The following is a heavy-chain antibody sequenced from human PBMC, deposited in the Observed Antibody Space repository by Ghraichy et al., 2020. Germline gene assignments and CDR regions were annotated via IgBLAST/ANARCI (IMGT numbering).Heavy chain of an antibody. CDR1: GFTFSSYA. CDR3: VRGRYSSGSRGWFDP. Sequence: GESLNISCAASGFTFSSYAMHWVRQAPGKGLEWVAVISYDGSNKYYADSVKGRFTISRDNSKNTLYLQMNSLRAEDTAVYCCVRGRYSSGSRGWFDPWGQGTLVTVSS. D-gene: IGHD6-19*01. J-gene: IGHJ5*02. CDR2: ISYDGSNK. V-gene: IGHV3-30-3*01.